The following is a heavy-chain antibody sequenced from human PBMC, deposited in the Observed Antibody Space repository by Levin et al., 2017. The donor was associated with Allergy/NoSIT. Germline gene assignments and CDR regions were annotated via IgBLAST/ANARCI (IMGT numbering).Heavy chain of an antibody. J-gene: IGHJ6*02. CDR3: ARDRGYSYGQDYYGMDV. V-gene: IGHV3-13*01. CDR1: GFTFSSYD. CDR2: IGTAGDT. D-gene: IGHD5-18*01. Sequence: GGSLRLSCAASGFTFSSYDMHWVRQATGKGLEWVSAIGTAGDTYYPGSVKGRFTISRENAKNSLYLQMNSLRAGDTAVYYCARDRGYSYGQDYYGMDVWGQGTTVTVSS.